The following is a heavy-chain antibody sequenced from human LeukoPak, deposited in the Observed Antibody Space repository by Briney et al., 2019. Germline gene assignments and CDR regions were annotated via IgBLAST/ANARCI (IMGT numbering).Heavy chain of an antibody. CDR1: VDSVSSKSAA. D-gene: IGHD2-8*01. V-gene: IGHV6-1*01. J-gene: IGHJ4*02. Sequence: SQTLSLTCVISVDSVSSKSAAWNWIRHSPSRGLEWLGRTFYRAKWYNDYAVSVKGRLTVNPDTSKNQFAEHRNSVTPGDTAVYYCVRSNGPLDVWGQGTLVTVSS. CDR3: VRSNGPLDV. CDR2: TFYRAKWYN.